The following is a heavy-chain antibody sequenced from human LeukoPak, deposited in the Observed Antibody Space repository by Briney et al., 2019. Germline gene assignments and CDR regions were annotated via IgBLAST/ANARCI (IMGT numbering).Heavy chain of an antibody. Sequence: GASVKVSCKASGGTFSSYAISWVRQAPGQGLEWMGRIIPILGIANYAQKFQGRVTITADKSTSTAYMELRSLRSEDTAVYYCASNPDYDFWSGGHYWGQGTLVTVSS. J-gene: IGHJ4*02. CDR1: GGTFSSYA. CDR3: ASNPDYDFWSGGHY. V-gene: IGHV1-69*04. D-gene: IGHD3-3*01. CDR2: IIPILGIA.